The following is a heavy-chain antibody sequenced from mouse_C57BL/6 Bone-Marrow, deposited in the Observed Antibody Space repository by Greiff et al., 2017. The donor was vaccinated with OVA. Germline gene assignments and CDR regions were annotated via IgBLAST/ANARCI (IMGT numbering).Heavy chain of an antibody. CDR2: IYPRSGTT. D-gene: IGHD6-1*01. Sequence: VQLQQSGAELARPGASVKLSCKASGYTFTSYGISWVKQRTGQGLEWIGEIYPRSGTTYYNEKFKGKATLTADKSSSTAYMELRRLTSEDSAVYVCPLCAGPYYYALDYGCRGTAVTVSS. CDR3: PLCAGPYYYALDY. J-gene: IGHJ4*01. CDR1: GYTFTSYG. V-gene: IGHV1-81*01.